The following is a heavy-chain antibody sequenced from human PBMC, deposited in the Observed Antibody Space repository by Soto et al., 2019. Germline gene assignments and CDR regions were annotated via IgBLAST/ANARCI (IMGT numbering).Heavy chain of an antibody. CDR3: ATAFPIYDSSGYYFDY. V-gene: IGHV3-23*01. CDR2: ISGSGGST. CDR1: GFTFSSYA. J-gene: IGHJ4*02. Sequence: GGSLRLSCAASGFTFSSYAMSWVRQAPGKGLEWVSAISGSGGSTYYADSVKGRFTISRDNSKNTLYLQMNSLRAEDTAVYYCATAFPIYDSSGYYFDYWGQGTLVTVSS. D-gene: IGHD3-22*01.